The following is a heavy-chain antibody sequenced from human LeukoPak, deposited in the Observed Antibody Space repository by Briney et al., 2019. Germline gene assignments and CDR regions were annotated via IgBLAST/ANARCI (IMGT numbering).Heavy chain of an antibody. CDR1: GGSISSSSYY. D-gene: IGHD3-3*01. Sequence: SETLSLTCTVSGGSISSSSYYWGWIRQPPGKGLEWIGSIYDSGSTYYNPSLKSRVSISVDTSKNQFSLKLSSVTAADTAVYYCARHFEPAIRFSLFDYWGQGTLVSVSS. CDR3: ARHFEPAIRFSLFDY. CDR2: IYDSGST. V-gene: IGHV4-39*01. J-gene: IGHJ4*02.